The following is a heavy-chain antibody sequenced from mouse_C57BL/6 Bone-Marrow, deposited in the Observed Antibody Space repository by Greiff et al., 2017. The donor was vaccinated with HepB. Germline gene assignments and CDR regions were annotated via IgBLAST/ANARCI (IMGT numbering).Heavy chain of an antibody. J-gene: IGHJ4*01. Sequence: EVQLVESGGGLVKPGGSLKLSCAASGFTFSSYAMSWVRQTPEKRLEWVATISDGGSYTYYPDNVKGRFTISRDNAKNNLYLQMSHLKSEDTAMYDCARDLTGTAMDYWGQGTSVTVSS. V-gene: IGHV5-4*01. CDR3: ARDLTGTAMDY. D-gene: IGHD4-1*01. CDR2: ISDGGSYT. CDR1: GFTFSSYA.